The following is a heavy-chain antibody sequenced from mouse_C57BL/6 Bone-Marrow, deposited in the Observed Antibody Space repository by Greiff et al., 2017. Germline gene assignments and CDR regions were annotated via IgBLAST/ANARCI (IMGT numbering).Heavy chain of an antibody. CDR2: IYPGSGNT. CDR1: GYTFTDYY. CDR3: ARGPIYYDYDAGDY. Sequence: QVQLKESGAELVRPGASVKLSCKASGYTFTDYYINWVKQRPGQGLEWIARIYPGSGNTYYNAKFKGKATLTAEKSSSTAYMQLSSLTSEDSAVYFCARGPIYYDYDAGDYWGQGTTLTVSS. D-gene: IGHD2-4*01. V-gene: IGHV1-76*01. J-gene: IGHJ2*01.